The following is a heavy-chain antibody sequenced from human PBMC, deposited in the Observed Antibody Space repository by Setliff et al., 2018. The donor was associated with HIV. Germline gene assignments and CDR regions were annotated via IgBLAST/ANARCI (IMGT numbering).Heavy chain of an antibody. V-gene: IGHV4-39*01. D-gene: IGHD5-12*01. CDR3: ARPGDSGYDFRGYFDY. CDR1: GGSVSDTSYY. Sequence: SETLSLTCTVSGGSVSDTSYYWGWIRQPPGKGLEWLANVYYSGGTYYNPSLNSRVTISVDTSRNRFSLKLTSVTAADTALYFCARPGDSGYDFRGYFDYWGQGKLVTVSS. J-gene: IGHJ4*02. CDR2: VYYSGGT.